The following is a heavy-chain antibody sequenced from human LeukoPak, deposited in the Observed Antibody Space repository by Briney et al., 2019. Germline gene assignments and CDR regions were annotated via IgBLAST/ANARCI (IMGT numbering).Heavy chain of an antibody. Sequence: ASVKVSCKASGYIFTAYYMHWVRQAPGQGLEWMGWINPNSGGTNYAQKFQGRVTMTRDTSISTAYMELSGLRSDDTAVYYCARAAGSDSRDYFDYWGQGTLVTVSS. V-gene: IGHV1-2*02. D-gene: IGHD2-21*02. CDR3: ARAAGSDSRDYFDY. CDR1: GYIFTAYY. CDR2: INPNSGGT. J-gene: IGHJ4*02.